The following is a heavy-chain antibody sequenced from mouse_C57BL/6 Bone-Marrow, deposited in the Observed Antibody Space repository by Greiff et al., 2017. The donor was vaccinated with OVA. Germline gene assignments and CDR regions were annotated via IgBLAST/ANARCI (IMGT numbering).Heavy chain of an antibody. CDR3: ASGRYGSSVVY. CDR1: GYTFTSYG. Sequence: QVQLKESGAELARPGASVKLSCKASGYTFTSYGISWVKQRTGQGLEWIGEIYPRSGNTYYNEKFKGKATLTADKSSSTAYMELRSLTSEDSAVYFCASGRYGSSVVYWGQGTLVTVSA. V-gene: IGHV1-81*01. CDR2: IYPRSGNT. J-gene: IGHJ3*01. D-gene: IGHD1-1*01.